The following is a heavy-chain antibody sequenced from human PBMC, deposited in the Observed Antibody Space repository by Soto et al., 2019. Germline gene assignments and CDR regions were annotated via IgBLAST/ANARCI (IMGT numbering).Heavy chain of an antibody. CDR1: GFTFSSYG. Sequence: QVQLVESGGGVVQPGRSLRLSCAASGFTFSSYGMHWVRQAPGKGLEWVAVISYDGSNKYYADSVKGRFTISRDNSKNTLYLQMNSLRAEDTAVYYCAKDYIMIFSYYMDVWGKGTTVTVSS. CDR2: ISYDGSNK. J-gene: IGHJ6*03. CDR3: AKDYIMIFSYYMDV. V-gene: IGHV3-30*18. D-gene: IGHD3-16*01.